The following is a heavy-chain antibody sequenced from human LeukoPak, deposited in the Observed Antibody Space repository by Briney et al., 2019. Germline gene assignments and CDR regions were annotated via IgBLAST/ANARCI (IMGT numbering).Heavy chain of an antibody. CDR1: GFTFTSYG. D-gene: IGHD1-14*01. Sequence: ASVKLSCKASGFTFTSYGISWVRQAPGQGLEWMGWISAYDGNTNYAHKLQGRVTMTRDTSTSTAYMELRSLRSDDTAVYYCAGTRGGGGGNFDYWGQGTLVTVSS. J-gene: IGHJ4*02. CDR3: AGTRGGGGGNFDY. CDR2: ISAYDGNT. V-gene: IGHV1-18*01.